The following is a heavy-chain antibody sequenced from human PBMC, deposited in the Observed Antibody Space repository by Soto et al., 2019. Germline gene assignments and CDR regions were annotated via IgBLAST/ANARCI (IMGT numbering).Heavy chain of an antibody. D-gene: IGHD5-12*01. V-gene: IGHV3-30*18. Sequence: QVQLVESGGGVVQPGTSLTLSCSASGFIFSNYGMHWVRQAPGKGLEWVSIISYDGSRKHYIDSVKGRFTISRDNSKNTLDLQMNSLRAEDTAVYYCAKDIHPGSDTYHYGADYWGQGTLVAVSS. CDR2: ISYDGSRK. J-gene: IGHJ4*02. CDR3: AKDIHPGSDTYHYGADY. CDR1: GFIFSNYG.